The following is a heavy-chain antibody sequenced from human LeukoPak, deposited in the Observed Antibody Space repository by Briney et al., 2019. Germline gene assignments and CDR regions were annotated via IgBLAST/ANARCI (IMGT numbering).Heavy chain of an antibody. J-gene: IGHJ6*04. D-gene: IGHD3-10*01. CDR1: GFTFDRFT. CDR3: AKLLRRNLWFGDV. V-gene: IGHV3-23*01. CDR2: ISGSGGRT. Sequence: GGSLRLSCAASGFTFDRFTIHWVRHTPGKGLEWVSHISGSGGRTYYADSVKGRFTISRDNSKNTLYLQMNSLRAEDTAVYYCAKLLRRNLWFGDVWGKGTTVTVSS.